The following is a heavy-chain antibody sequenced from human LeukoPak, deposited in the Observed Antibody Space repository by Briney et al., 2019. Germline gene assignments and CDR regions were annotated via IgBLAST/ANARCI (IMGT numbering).Heavy chain of an antibody. D-gene: IGHD1-1*01. CDR2: ISYDGSNK. CDR3: AREGNADEGLDY. J-gene: IGHJ4*02. CDR1: GFTFSSYG. Sequence: GGSLRLSCAASGFTFSSYGMHWVRQAPGKGLEWVAVISYDGSNKYYADSVKGRFTISRDNAKNSLYLQMNSLRAEDTAVYYCAREGNADEGLDYWGQGTLVTVSS. V-gene: IGHV3-30*03.